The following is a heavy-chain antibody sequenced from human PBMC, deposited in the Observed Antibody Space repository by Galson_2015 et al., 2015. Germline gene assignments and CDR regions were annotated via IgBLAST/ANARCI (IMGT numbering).Heavy chain of an antibody. CDR3: ASVHCSSTSCYMGHTNWFDP. J-gene: IGHJ5*02. D-gene: IGHD2-2*02. V-gene: IGHV1-2*06. CDR2: INPNSGGT. Sequence: SVKVSCKASGYTFTSYAMHWVRQAPGQGLEWMGRINPNSGGTNYAQKFQGRVTMTRDTSISTAYMELSRLRSDDTAVYYCASVHCSSTSCYMGHTNWFDPWGQGTLVTVSS. CDR1: GYTFTSYA.